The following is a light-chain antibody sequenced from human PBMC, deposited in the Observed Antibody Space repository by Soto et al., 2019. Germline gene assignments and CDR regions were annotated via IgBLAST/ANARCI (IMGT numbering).Light chain of an antibody. Sequence: QAVVTQPPSVSGAPGQRVTISCTGSSSNIGAGYDVHWYQQLPGTAPKLLIYGNSNRPSGVPDLFSGSKSGTSASLAITGLQAEDEADYYCQSYDSSLSDWVFGGGTKLTVL. J-gene: IGLJ3*02. CDR3: QSYDSSLSDWV. V-gene: IGLV1-40*01. CDR2: GNS. CDR1: SSNIGAGYD.